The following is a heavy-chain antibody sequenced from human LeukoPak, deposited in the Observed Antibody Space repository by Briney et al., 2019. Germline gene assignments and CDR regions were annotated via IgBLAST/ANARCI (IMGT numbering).Heavy chain of an antibody. J-gene: IGHJ5*02. CDR3: AKDVDESVAGNNWFDP. V-gene: IGHV3-9*01. CDR2: INRNSDTR. Sequence: GRSLRLSCAASGFTFDDFAMHWVRQAPGKGLEWVSGINRNSDTRAYADSVKGRFTISRDNAKNFVYLQMSSLRAEDTAFYYCAKDVDESVAGNNWFDPWGQGTLVTVSS. D-gene: IGHD6-19*01. CDR1: GFTFDDFA.